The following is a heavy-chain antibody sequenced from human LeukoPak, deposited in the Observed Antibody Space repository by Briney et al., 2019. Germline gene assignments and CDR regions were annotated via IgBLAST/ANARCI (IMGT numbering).Heavy chain of an antibody. V-gene: IGHV1-46*01. CDR2: INPSGGST. CDR3: ASSSGSWYYFDY. CDR1: GYTFTSYY. Sequence: ASVKVSCKASGYTFTSYYMHWVRQAPGQGLEWMGIINPSGGSTSYAQKFQGRVTMTRDTSTSTAYMELSSLRSEDTAVYYCASSSGSWYYFDYWGQGTLVTVSS. J-gene: IGHJ4*02. D-gene: IGHD6-13*01.